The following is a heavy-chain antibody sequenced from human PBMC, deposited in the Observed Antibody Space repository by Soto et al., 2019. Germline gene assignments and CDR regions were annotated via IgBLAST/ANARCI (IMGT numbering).Heavy chain of an antibody. D-gene: IGHD2-15*01. CDR3: AREGCSGGSCYYADY. CDR2: ISSSSSTK. CDR1: GFTFSSYS. J-gene: IGHJ4*02. V-gene: IGHV3-48*01. Sequence: EVQLVESGGGLVQPGGSLRLSCAASGFTFSSYSMKWVRQAPGKGLEWVSYISSSSSTKYYADSVKGRFTISRDNAKNELLLQKIRRRAEDAAVYYCAREGCSGGSCYYADYWGLGTLVTVSS.